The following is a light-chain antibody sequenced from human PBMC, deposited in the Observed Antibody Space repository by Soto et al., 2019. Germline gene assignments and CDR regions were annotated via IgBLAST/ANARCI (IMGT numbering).Light chain of an antibody. CDR2: KAS. CDR1: QTINSW. V-gene: IGKV1-5*03. J-gene: IGKJ2*01. Sequence: DIQMTQSPSTLSASVGDRVTITCRASQTINSWLAWYQQKPGEAPRLLIYKASSLESGVPSRFSGSGSGTEFTLTISSLQPDDFATYYCQQYNSVPYTFGQGTK. CDR3: QQYNSVPYT.